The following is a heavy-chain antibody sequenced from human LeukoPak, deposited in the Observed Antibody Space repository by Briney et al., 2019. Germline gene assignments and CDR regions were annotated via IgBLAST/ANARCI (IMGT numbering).Heavy chain of an antibody. CDR2: INPNSGGT. CDR3: ARGVWGATTFFDY. V-gene: IGHV1-2*02. CDR1: GYTFTGYC. D-gene: IGHD1-26*01. J-gene: IGHJ4*02. Sequence: ASVKVSCKASGYTFTGYCIHWVRQAPGQGLEWMGWINPNSGGTNSAQKFQGRVTMTRGTSISTAYMELSRLRSDDTAVYYCARGVWGATTFFDYWGQGTLVTVSS.